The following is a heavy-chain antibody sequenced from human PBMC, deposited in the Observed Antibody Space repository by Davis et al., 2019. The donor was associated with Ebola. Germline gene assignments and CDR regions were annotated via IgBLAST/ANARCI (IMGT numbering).Heavy chain of an antibody. CDR1: GYTFTGYY. J-gene: IGHJ4*02. D-gene: IGHD3-22*01. CDR3: ARDPGSDYYDSSGYYYYFDY. V-gene: IGHV3-33*01. CDR2: IWYDGSNK. Sequence: SCKASGYTFTGYYMHWVRQAPGKGLEWVAVIWYDGSNKYYADSVKGRFTISRDNSKNTLYLQMNSLRAEDTAVYYCARDPGSDYYDSSGYYYYFDYWGQGTLVTVSS.